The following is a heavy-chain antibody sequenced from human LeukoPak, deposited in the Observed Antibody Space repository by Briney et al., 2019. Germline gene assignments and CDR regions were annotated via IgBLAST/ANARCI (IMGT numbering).Heavy chain of an antibody. CDR1: GGTFSSYA. J-gene: IGHJ4*02. CDR3: ERAYDFWSGYYFIEFDY. V-gene: IGHV1-69*01. CDR2: IIPIFGTA. Sequence: SVKVSCKASGGTFSSYAISWVRQAPGQGLEWMGGIIPIFGTANYAQKSQGRVTITADESTSTAYMELSSLRSEDTAVYYCERAYDFWSGYYFIEFDYWGQGTLVTVSS. D-gene: IGHD3-3*01.